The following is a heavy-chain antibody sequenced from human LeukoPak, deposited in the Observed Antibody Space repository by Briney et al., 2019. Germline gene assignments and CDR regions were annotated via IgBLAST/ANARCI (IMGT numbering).Heavy chain of an antibody. CDR3: ARVGFGELFDAFDI. D-gene: IGHD3-10*01. V-gene: IGHV3-33*01. CDR2: IWYDGSNK. CDR1: GFTFSSYG. J-gene: IGHJ3*02. Sequence: GRSLRLSCAASGFTFSSYGMHWVRQAPGKGLEWGAVIWYDGSNKYYADSVKGRFTISRDNSKNTLYLQMNSLRAEDTAVYYCARVGFGELFDAFDIWGQGTMVTVSS.